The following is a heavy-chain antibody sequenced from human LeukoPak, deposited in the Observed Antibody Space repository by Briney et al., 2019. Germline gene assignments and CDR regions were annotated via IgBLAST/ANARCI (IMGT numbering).Heavy chain of an antibody. CDR2: INHSGST. CDR3: ARGPNSSGWYSLKKGFDY. J-gene: IGHJ4*02. D-gene: IGHD6-19*01. Sequence: SSETLSLTCAVYGGSSSGYYWSWIRQPPGKGLEWIGEINHSGSTNYNPSLKSRVTISVDTSKNQFSLKLSSVTAADTAVYYCARGPNSSGWYSLKKGFDYWGQGTLVTVSS. CDR1: GGSSSGYY. V-gene: IGHV4-34*01.